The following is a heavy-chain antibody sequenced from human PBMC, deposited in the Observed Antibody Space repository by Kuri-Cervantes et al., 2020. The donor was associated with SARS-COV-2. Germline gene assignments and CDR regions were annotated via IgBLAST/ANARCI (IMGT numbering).Heavy chain of an antibody. D-gene: IGHD6-13*01. J-gene: IGHJ4*02. CDR3: ARRNSPYSSSSYYFDY. V-gene: IGHV4-31*03. CDR2: IYYTGSA. Sequence: SETLSLTCTVSGGSISSAGFYWSWIRQHPGKGLEWIGYIYYTGSAYYNPSLKSRVTISVDTSKNQFSLELSSVTAADTAVYYCARRNSPYSSSSYYFDYWGQGTLVTVSS. CDR1: GGSISSAGFY.